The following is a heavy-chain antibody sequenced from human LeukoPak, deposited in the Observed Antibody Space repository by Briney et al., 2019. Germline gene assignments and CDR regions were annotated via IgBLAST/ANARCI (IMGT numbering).Heavy chain of an antibody. CDR3: ARDRSGTYLNDY. D-gene: IGHD1-26*01. CDR2: INHSGST. J-gene: IGHJ4*02. V-gene: IGHV4-34*01. Sequence: SETLSLTCAVYGGSFSGYYWSWIRQPPGKGLEWIGEINHSGSTNYNPSLKSRVTLSVDTSKNQFSLTLHSVTAADTAVYYCARDRSGTYLNDYWGQGTLVTVSS. CDR1: GGSFSGYY.